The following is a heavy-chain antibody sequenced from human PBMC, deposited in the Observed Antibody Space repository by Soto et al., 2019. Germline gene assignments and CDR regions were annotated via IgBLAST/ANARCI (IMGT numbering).Heavy chain of an antibody. CDR1: GFTFTSSA. V-gene: IGHV1-58*01. Sequence: SVKVSCKASGFTFTSSAVQWVRQARGQRLEWIGWIVVGSGNTNYAQKFQERVTITRDMSTSTAYMELSSLRSEDTAVYYCAASTGTLGGYYYYYGMDVWGQGTTVTVSS. D-gene: IGHD1-1*01. J-gene: IGHJ6*02. CDR3: AASTGTLGGYYYYYGMDV. CDR2: IVVGSGNT.